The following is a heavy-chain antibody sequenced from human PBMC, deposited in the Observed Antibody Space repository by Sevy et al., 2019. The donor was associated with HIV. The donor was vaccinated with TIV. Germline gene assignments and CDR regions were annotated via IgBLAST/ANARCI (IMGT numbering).Heavy chain of an antibody. CDR3: AKFAGDFPHFDF. J-gene: IGHJ4*02. CDR1: GFTFSTYS. V-gene: IGHV3-23*01. D-gene: IGHD7-27*01. Sequence: GGSLRLSCAASGFTFSTYSMTWVRQAPRKGLEWVSAISGTGTSTYYTDSVEGRFTISRDNSKSTLFLHMNSLRAEDTALYYWAKFAGDFPHFDFWGLGTLVTVSS. CDR2: ISGTGTST.